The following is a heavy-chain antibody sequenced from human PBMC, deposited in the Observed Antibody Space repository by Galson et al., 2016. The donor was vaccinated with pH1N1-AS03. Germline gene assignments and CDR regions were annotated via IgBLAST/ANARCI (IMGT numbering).Heavy chain of an antibody. CDR3: ARDRAPWDFDS. CDR1: GDSISSDTSY. Sequence: TLSLTCSVSGDSISSDTSYWSWIRQPAGKGLEWIGRIIVNEKQKTETTHYNPSLKSRLSISVDKSKNQFSLALSSVTASGTAVYYCARDRAPWDFDSWGQGTLVTVSS. V-gene: IGHV4-61*02. D-gene: IGHD3-16*01. CDR2: IIVNEKQKTETT. J-gene: IGHJ4*02.